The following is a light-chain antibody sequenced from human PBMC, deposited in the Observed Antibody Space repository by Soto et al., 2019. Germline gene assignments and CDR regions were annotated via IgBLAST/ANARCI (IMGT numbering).Light chain of an antibody. J-gene: IGKJ1*01. CDR3: QQSYSTPPS. Sequence: IPISYSQTKQCQSXVKRVTXTYRASQGISTYLNWFQQRPGKAPKLLIYAASSLQSGVPSRFSGSGSGTDFTLTISSLQPEDFATYYCQQSYSTPPSFGQGTEVDIK. V-gene: IGKV1-39*01. CDR1: QGISTY. CDR2: AAS.